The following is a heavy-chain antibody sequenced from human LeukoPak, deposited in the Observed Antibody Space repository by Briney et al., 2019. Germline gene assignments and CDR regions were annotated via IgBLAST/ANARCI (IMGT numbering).Heavy chain of an antibody. V-gene: IGHV3-66*02. CDR1: GFTVSSHY. J-gene: IGHJ4*02. CDR3: ARLPRY. CDR2: IYSGGDT. Sequence: GGSLRLSCAASGFTVSSHYMTWVRQAPGKGLEWVSVIYSGGDTYYADTVKGRFAISRDNSKNTLYLQMNSLRAEDTAVYYCARLPRYWGQGTLVNVSS.